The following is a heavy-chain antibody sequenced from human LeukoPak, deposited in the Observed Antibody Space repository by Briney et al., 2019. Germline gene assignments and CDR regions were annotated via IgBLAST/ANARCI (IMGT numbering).Heavy chain of an antibody. D-gene: IGHD3-16*01. J-gene: IGHJ3*02. Sequence: PGGSLRLSCAASKFTFNNYAMHWVRQAPGKGLEWVSIISSDGSNKYYADSVKGRFAISGDNAKNTLYLQMNSLRAEDTAVYYCARSGAGGAFDIWGQGTMVTVSS. CDR3: ARSGAGGAFDI. V-gene: IGHV3-30*09. CDR1: KFTFNNYA. CDR2: ISSDGSNK.